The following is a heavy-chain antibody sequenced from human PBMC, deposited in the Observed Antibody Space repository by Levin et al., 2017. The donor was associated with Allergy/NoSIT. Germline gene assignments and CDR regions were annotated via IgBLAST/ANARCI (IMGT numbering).Heavy chain of an antibody. CDR2: IYPGDSDT. CDR1: GYSFTSYW. D-gene: IGHD6-13*01. V-gene: IGHV5-51*01. Sequence: GESLKISCKGSGYSFTSYWIGWVRQMPGKGLEWMGIIYPGDSDTRYSPSFQGQVTISADKSISPAYLQWSSLKASDTAMYYCAKGGSSWYGRLDAFDIWGQGTMVTVSS. CDR3: AKGGSSWYGRLDAFDI. J-gene: IGHJ3*02.